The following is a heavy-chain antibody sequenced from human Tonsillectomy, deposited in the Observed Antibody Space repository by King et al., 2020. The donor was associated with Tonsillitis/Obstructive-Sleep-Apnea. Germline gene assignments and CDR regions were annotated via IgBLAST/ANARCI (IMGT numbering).Heavy chain of an antibody. CDR2: LTGNGGST. CDR1: GFTFDDYA. CDR3: ARYGLRGFYYFDY. Sequence: VQLVESGGGVVRPGGSLRLSCSTSGFTFDDYAMSWVRQAPGKVLEWVSCLTGNGGSTGYADSVKGRFTISRDNAKNSLYLQMNSLRAEDTALYYCARYGLRGFYYFDYWGQGTLVTVSS. D-gene: IGHD2-21*01. V-gene: IGHV3-20*04. J-gene: IGHJ4*02.